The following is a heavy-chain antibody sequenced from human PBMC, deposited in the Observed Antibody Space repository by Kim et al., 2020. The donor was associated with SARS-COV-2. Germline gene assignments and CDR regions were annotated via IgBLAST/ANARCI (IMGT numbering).Heavy chain of an antibody. Sequence: YAQKLQGRVTMTTDTSTSTAYMERRSLRSDDTAVYYCARGWGTAMATGDYWGQGTLVTVSS. D-gene: IGHD5-18*01. CDR3: ARGWGTAMATGDY. V-gene: IGHV1-18*01. J-gene: IGHJ4*02.